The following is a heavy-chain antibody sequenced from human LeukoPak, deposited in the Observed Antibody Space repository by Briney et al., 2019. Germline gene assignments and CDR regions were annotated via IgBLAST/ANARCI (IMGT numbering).Heavy chain of an antibody. Sequence: SVKVSCKASGGTFSSYAISWVRQAPGQGLEWMGRIIPILGIANYAQKFQGRVTITADESTSTAYMELSSLRSEDTAVYYCARDYGENWFDPWGQGTLVTVSS. J-gene: IGHJ5*02. CDR1: GGTFSSYA. CDR3: ARDYGENWFDP. D-gene: IGHD4-17*01. CDR2: IIPILGIA. V-gene: IGHV1-69*04.